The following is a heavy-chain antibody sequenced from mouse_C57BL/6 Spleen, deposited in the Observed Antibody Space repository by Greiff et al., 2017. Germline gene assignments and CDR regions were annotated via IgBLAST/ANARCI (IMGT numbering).Heavy chain of an antibody. D-gene: IGHD2-4*01. CDR1: GYTFTSDW. J-gene: IGHJ2*02. Sequence: QVQLQQPGAELVKPGASLSLSCTASGYTFTSDWMHWVKQRPGQGLEWIGMILPNSGSTNYNEKFKSKGTMTVDKSSSTDYMQLSSLTTEDSAVSYCASGSYYDDYWGQGTSLTVSS. CDR3: ASGSYYDDY. V-gene: IGHV1-64*01. CDR2: ILPNSGST.